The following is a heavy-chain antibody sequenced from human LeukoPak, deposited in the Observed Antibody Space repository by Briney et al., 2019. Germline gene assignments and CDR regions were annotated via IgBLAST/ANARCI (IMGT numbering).Heavy chain of an antibody. CDR3: ARAPMIVVVMDYGMDV. CDR1: GYTFTSYY. J-gene: IGHJ6*02. V-gene: IGHV1-46*01. Sequence: GASVKVSCKASGYTFTSYYMHWVRQAPGQGLEWMGIINPSGGSTSYAQKFQGRVTMTRDTSTSTVYMELSSLRSEDTAVYYCARAPMIVVVMDYGMDVWGQGTTATVSS. CDR2: INPSGGST. D-gene: IGHD3-22*01.